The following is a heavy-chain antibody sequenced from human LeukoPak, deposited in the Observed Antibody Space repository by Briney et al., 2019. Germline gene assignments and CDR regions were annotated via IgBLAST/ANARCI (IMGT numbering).Heavy chain of an antibody. V-gene: IGHV3-33*01. CDR1: GFTLSNYG. Sequence: GGSLRLSCAASGFTLSNYGMHWVRQAPGKGLEWVAVIWHDGSNKYYADSVKGRFTISRDSSKNTLYLQMNSLRAEDTAVYYCARLGYGGSGWYFNYWGQGTLVTVSS. J-gene: IGHJ4*02. CDR2: IWHDGSNK. D-gene: IGHD6-19*01. CDR3: ARLGYGGSGWYFNY.